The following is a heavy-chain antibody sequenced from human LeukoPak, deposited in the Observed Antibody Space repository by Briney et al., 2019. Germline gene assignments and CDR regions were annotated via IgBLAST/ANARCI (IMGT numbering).Heavy chain of an antibody. CDR1: GYTFTSYD. V-gene: IGHV1-8*01. D-gene: IGHD3-10*01. J-gene: IGHJ4*02. CDR2: MNPNSGNT. Sequence: ASVKVSCKASGYTFTSYDINWVRQATGQGLEWMGWMNPNSGNTGYAQKFQGRVTMTRDMSTSTVYMELSSLRSEDTAVYYCARDRTMVRGVIPDSSFDYWGQGTLVTVSS. CDR3: ARDRTMVRGVIPDSSFDY.